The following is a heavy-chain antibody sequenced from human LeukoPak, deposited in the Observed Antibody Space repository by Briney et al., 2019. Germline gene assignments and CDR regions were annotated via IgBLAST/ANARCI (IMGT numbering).Heavy chain of an antibody. Sequence: SETLSLTCTVSGGSISSSSYYWGWIRQPPGKGLEWIGSIYYSGSTYYNPSLKSRVTISVDTSKNQFSLKLSSVTAADTAVYYCARADYGDYFDYWGQGTPVTVSS. D-gene: IGHD4-17*01. V-gene: IGHV4-39*07. CDR1: GGSISSSSYY. CDR3: ARADYGDYFDY. J-gene: IGHJ4*02. CDR2: IYYSGST.